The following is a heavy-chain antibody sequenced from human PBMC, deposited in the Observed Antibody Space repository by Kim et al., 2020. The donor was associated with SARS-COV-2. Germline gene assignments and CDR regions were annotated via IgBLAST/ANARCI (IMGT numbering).Heavy chain of an antibody. CDR1: GFTFSSYA. CDR3: ARDSSRARIAAAGD. CDR2: ISYDGSNK. J-gene: IGHJ4*02. V-gene: IGHV3-30-3*01. Sequence: GGSLRLSCAASGFTFSSYAMHWVRQAPGKGLEWVAVISYDGSNKYYADSVKGRFTISRDNSKNTLYLQMNSLRAEDTAVYYCARDSSRARIAAAGDWGQGTLVTVSS. D-gene: IGHD6-13*01.